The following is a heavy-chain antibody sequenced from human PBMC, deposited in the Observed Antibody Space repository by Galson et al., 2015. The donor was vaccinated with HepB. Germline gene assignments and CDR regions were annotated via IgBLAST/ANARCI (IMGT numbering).Heavy chain of an antibody. V-gene: IGHV4-59*08. Sequence: LSLTCAASGDSLSYYYWSWIRQPPGKGLEWIGYIYSSGSTNYTPSLNSRVTISVDKSKNQFSLKLRSVTAADTAVYYCARHNRYGDCVGWVDPWGQGILVTVSS. CDR2: IYSSGST. J-gene: IGHJ5*02. CDR1: GDSLSYYY. CDR3: ARHNRYGDCVGWVDP. D-gene: IGHD4-17*01.